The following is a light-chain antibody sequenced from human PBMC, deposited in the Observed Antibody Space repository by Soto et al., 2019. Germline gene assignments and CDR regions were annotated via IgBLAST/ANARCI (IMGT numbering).Light chain of an antibody. V-gene: IGKV1-17*01. Sequence: DIQMTQSPSSLSASVGDRVTITCRASQGIGNDLGWYQQKPGKAPKRLIYAASSLQSGVPSRFSGSGSGTEFTLTISSLQPEDFATYYCQQTNSFPSTFGPGTKVDIK. J-gene: IGKJ3*01. CDR3: QQTNSFPST. CDR2: AAS. CDR1: QGIGND.